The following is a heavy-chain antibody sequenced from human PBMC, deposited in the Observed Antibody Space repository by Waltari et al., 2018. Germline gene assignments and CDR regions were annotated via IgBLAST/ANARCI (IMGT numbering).Heavy chain of an antibody. CDR1: GGTCSSYP. CDR2: IIPIFGTA. D-gene: IGHD3-10*01. V-gene: IGHV1-69*13. CDR3: TRERWTGSDYDYYMDV. Sequence: QVQLVQSGAEVKKPGSSVKGSCKASGGTCSSYPVGWVRQAPGQGLEWMGRIIPIFGTANYAQKFEGRVTLIADESTSTVYMEMSSLRSDDTAVYYCTRERWTGSDYDYYMDVWGEGTTVTISS. J-gene: IGHJ6*03.